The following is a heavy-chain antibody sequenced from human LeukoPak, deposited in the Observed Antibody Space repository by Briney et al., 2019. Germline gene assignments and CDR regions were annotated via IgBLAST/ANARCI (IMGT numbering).Heavy chain of an antibody. V-gene: IGHV1-18*01. Sequence: ASVKVSCKASGYSFSTYGITWVRQAPGQGLEWVGWISAYNGNTNSAQKLQGRVTMTTDTSTNTAYMDLRSLRSDDTAVYYCARGSKWEHLDYWGQGTLVTVSS. J-gene: IGHJ4*02. CDR2: ISAYNGNT. D-gene: IGHD1-26*01. CDR3: ARGSKWEHLDY. CDR1: GYSFSTYG.